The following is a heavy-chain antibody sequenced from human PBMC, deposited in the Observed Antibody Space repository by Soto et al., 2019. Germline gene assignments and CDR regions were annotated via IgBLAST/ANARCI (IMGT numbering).Heavy chain of an antibody. J-gene: IGHJ5*02. CDR1: ASTFTGYT. CDR3: ATVTVTSGRLFGP. D-gene: IGHD4-17*01. CDR2: ISTFNGNT. Sequence: QVHLVQSGTEVKEPGASVKVSCKASASTFTGYTINWVRQAPGQGLEWMGWISTFNGNTKYAGNFEGRVTMTTNTSTTTAYMELTSLAVDDTAVYSCATVTVTSGRLFGPWGQGTLVSVSS. V-gene: IGHV1-18*04.